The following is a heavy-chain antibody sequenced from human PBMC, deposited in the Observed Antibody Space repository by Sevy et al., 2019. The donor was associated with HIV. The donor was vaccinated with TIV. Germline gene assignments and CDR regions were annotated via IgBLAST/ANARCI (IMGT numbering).Heavy chain of an antibody. V-gene: IGHV5-51*01. J-gene: IGHJ6*03. Sequence: GESLKISCKGSGYSFTSYWIGWVRQMPGKGLEWMGIIYPGDSDTRYSPSFQGQVTISADKSISTAYLQWSSLKASDTAMYYCARHAGGRIAARPYYYYYYMDVWGKGTTVTVSS. CDR1: GYSFTSYW. D-gene: IGHD6-6*01. CDR2: IYPGDSDT. CDR3: ARHAGGRIAARPYYYYYYMDV.